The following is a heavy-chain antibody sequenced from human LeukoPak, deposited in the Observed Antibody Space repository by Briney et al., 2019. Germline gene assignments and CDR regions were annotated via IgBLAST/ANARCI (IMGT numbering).Heavy chain of an antibody. Sequence: ASVKVSCKASGYTFTSYGISWVRQAPGQGLEWMGWISAYNGNTNYAQKLQGRVTMTTDTSTSTAYMELRSLRSDDTAVYYCARVPLSYDFWRGYRARGSAFDIWGQGTMVTVSS. CDR3: ARVPLSYDFWRGYRARGSAFDI. D-gene: IGHD3-3*01. CDR1: GYTFTSYG. CDR2: ISAYNGNT. J-gene: IGHJ3*02. V-gene: IGHV1-18*01.